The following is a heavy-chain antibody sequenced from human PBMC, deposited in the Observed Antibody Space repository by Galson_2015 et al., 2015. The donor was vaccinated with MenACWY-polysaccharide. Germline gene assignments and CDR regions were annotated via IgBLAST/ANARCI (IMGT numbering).Heavy chain of an antibody. CDR1: GFTFSTYA. J-gene: IGHJ4*02. CDR3: AKGEVYYGSGTPDY. D-gene: IGHD3-10*01. CDR2: ISGIGGST. V-gene: IGHV3-23*01. Sequence: SLRLSCAASGFTFSTYAMNWVRQAPGKGLEWVSGISGIGGSTYYADSVKGRFTISRDNSKNTLYLQMNSLRAEDTAVYYCAKGEVYYGSGTPDYWGQGTLVTVSS.